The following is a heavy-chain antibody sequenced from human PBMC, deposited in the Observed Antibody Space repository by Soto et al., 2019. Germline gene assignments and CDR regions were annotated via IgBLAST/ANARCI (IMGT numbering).Heavy chain of an antibody. J-gene: IGHJ4*02. V-gene: IGHV3-23*01. D-gene: IGHD7-27*01. Sequence: EVQLLQSGGGSVQPGGSLRLSCAASGFTFSSYAIIWGRQAPGKGLEWVSAISNSGGNTYYADSVMGRFTISRDNSNNTLFRQMNSLRAEDTAIYYCAKEWGRPLDYWGQGTLVTVSS. CDR2: ISNSGGNT. CDR3: AKEWGRPLDY. CDR1: GFTFSSYA.